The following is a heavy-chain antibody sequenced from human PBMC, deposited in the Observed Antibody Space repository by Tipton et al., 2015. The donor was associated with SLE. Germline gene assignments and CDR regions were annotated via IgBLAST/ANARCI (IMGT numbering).Heavy chain of an antibody. J-gene: IGHJ4*02. CDR3: AKDRRELVEATGLWDY. Sequence: SLRLSCVASGLSISNYGVHWVRQAPGKGLEWVAVIWYDGSNKLYADSVKGRFTISRDNSKNTLYLQMNSLRVEDTAVYYCAKDRRELVEATGLWDYWGQGTLATVSS. D-gene: IGHD1-26*01. V-gene: IGHV3-30*18. CDR1: GLSISNYG. CDR2: IWYDGSNK.